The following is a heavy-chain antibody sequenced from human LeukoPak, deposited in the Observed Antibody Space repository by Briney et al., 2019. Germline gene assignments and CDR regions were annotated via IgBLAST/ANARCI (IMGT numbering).Heavy chain of an antibody. CDR3: GSLTVVAKDH. V-gene: IGHV3-74*01. CDR2: INSDGSST. D-gene: IGHD3-22*01. Sequence: PEGSLRLSCAASGFTFSTYWMHWVRQAPGKGLVGVAQINSDGSSTSYADSVKGRFTISRDNAKNTLYLQMINLRAEDTAVYYCGSLTVVAKDHWGQGTLVTVSS. J-gene: IGHJ4*02. CDR1: GFTFSTYW.